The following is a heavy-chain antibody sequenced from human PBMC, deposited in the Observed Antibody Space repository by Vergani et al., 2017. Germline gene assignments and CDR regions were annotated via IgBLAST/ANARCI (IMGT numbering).Heavy chain of an antibody. CDR3: ARARREYSYGYSYYYYYMDV. V-gene: IGHV4-59*01. CDR1: GGSISSYY. Sequence: QVQLQESGPGLVKPSETLSLTCTVSGGSISSYYWSWIRQPPGKGLEWIGYIYYSGSTNYNPSLKSRVTISVDTSKNQFSLKLSSVTAADTAVYYCARARREYSYGYSYYYYYMDVWGKGTTVTVSS. J-gene: IGHJ6*03. D-gene: IGHD5-18*01. CDR2: IYYSGST.